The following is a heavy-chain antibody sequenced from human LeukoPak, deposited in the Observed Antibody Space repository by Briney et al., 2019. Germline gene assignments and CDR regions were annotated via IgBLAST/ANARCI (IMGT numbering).Heavy chain of an antibody. Sequence: SETLSLTCSVSGASISSYYWNWVRQPPGKGLEWIGNIYVRGSTNYNPSLKSRVTISLDTSKDQFSLKLTSVTAADTAFYYCAEHWELGSWGQGTLVTVSS. CDR2: IYVRGST. V-gene: IGHV4-59*01. CDR1: GASISSYY. CDR3: AEHWELGS. J-gene: IGHJ5*02. D-gene: IGHD1-26*01.